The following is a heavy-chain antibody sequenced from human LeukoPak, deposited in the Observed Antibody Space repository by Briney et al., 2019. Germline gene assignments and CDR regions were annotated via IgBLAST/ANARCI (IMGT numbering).Heavy chain of an antibody. CDR2: IASDGSST. D-gene: IGHD4-23*01. CDR1: GFTFSSYW. CDR3: ARGNDYGGPHY. Sequence: GGSLRLSCAASGFTFSSYWMNWVRQAPGKGLVWVSRIASDGSSTTYADSVKGRFSISRDNAKNTLYLQMNSLRVEDTAVYYCARGNDYGGPHYWGQGTLVTVSS. V-gene: IGHV3-74*01. J-gene: IGHJ4*02.